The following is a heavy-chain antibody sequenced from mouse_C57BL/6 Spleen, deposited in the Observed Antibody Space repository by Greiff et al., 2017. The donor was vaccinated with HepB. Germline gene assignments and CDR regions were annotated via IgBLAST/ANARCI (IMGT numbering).Heavy chain of an antibody. CDR2: IDPENGDT. D-gene: IGHD2-1*01. CDR1: GFNIKDDY. J-gene: IGHJ2*01. Sequence: EVKLQESGAELVRPGASVKLSCTASGFNIKDDYMHWVKQRPEQGLEWIGWIDPENGDTEYASKFQGKATITADTSSNTAYLQLSSLTSEDTAVYYCMCGNLDYWGQGTTLTVSS. V-gene: IGHV14-4*01. CDR3: MCGNLDY.